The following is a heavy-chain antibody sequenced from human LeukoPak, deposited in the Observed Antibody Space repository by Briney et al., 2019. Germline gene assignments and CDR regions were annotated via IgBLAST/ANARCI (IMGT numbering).Heavy chain of an antibody. D-gene: IGHD3-10*01. CDR2: INPKSGGT. Sequence: ASVKVSCKASGYTFTSYYMHWVRQAPGQGLEWMGWINPKSGGTNYAQKFQGRVTMTRDTSISTAYMDMSSLRSDDTAVYYCARNLWFGESSDAFDMWGQGTMVTVSS. V-gene: IGHV1-2*02. CDR1: GYTFTSYY. CDR3: ARNLWFGESSDAFDM. J-gene: IGHJ3*02.